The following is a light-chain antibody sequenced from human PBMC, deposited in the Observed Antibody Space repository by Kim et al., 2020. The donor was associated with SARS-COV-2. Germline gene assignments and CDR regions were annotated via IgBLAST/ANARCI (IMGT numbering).Light chain of an antibody. Sequence: VSPGERATLSCRASQSVSSNVAWYQQRPGQAPRLLIYDASTRATGIPARFSGSGSGTEFTLTISSLQSEDFAVYYCQQYNNWPLTFGGGTKVDIK. CDR3: QQYNNWPLT. J-gene: IGKJ4*01. V-gene: IGKV3-15*01. CDR1: QSVSSN. CDR2: DAS.